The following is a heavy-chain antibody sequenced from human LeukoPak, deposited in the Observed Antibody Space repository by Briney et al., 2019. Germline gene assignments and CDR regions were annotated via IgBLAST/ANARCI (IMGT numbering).Heavy chain of an antibody. CDR3: AKDPLYSSGDSRVSFGMDV. V-gene: IGHV3-30*18. J-gene: IGHJ6*02. D-gene: IGHD5-18*01. Sequence: GGSLRLSCAASGFIFSSYGMHWVRQAPGKGLEGVAVVSYDGSNTYHADSVKGQFTISRHNSRNTLFLQMNSLRAEDTAVYYCAKDPLYSSGDSRVSFGMDVWGQGTTVTVSS. CDR1: GFIFSSYG. CDR2: VSYDGSNT.